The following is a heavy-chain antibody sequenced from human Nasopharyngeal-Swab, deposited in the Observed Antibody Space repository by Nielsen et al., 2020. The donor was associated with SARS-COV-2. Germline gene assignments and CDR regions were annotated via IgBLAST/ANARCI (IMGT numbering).Heavy chain of an antibody. J-gene: IGHJ6*02. CDR2: INHRGST. V-gene: IGHV4-34*01. CDR3: ARARITRMLMFPLYYGMDV. Sequence: SETLSLTCAVYGGSFSDSSWSWIRQTPGKGLEWIGDINHRGSTNYNPSLKSAVTISVDASKSQFSLKLSSVTAADTGVYYCARARITRMLMFPLYYGMDVWGQGTTVTVSS. D-gene: IGHD2-2*01. CDR1: GGSFSDSS.